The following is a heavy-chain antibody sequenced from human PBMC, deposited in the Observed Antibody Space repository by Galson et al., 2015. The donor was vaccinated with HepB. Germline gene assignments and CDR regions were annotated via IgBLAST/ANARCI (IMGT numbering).Heavy chain of an antibody. V-gene: IGHV1-69*13. D-gene: IGHD5-18*01. CDR2: IIPIFGTA. CDR3: ARAGRSGYSYGSGTYYFDY. CDR1: GGTFSSYA. Sequence: SVKVSCKAPGGTFSSYAISWVRQAPGQGLEWMGGIIPIFGTANYAQKFQGRVTITADESTSTAYMELGSLRSEDTAVYYCARAGRSGYSYGSGTYYFDYWGQGTLVTVSS. J-gene: IGHJ4*02.